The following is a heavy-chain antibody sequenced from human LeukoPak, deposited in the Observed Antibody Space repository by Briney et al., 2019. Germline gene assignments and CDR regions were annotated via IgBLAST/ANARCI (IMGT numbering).Heavy chain of an antibody. CDR1: GGSISSSNY. Sequence: PSGTLSLTCAVSGGSISSSNYWSWVRQPPGKGLEWIGEIYHSWSTSYNPSLKSRVTISLDKSKNQFSLKLSSVTAADTAVYYCARKSGPLDYWGQGTLVTVSS. V-gene: IGHV4-4*02. CDR3: ARKSGPLDY. J-gene: IGHJ4*02. CDR2: IYHSWST. D-gene: IGHD2-15*01.